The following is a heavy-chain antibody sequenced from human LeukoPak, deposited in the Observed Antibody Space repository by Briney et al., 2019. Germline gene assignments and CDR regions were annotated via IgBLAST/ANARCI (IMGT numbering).Heavy chain of an antibody. Sequence: ASVKVSCKASGYTFTGYYMHWVRQAPGQGLEWMGWINPNSGGTNYAHKFQGRVTMTRDTSISTAYMELSRLRSDDTAVYYCASYCSSTSCPVGFDYWGQGTLVTVSS. CDR2: INPNSGGT. CDR1: GYTFTGYY. V-gene: IGHV1-2*07. CDR3: ASYCSSTSCPVGFDY. J-gene: IGHJ4*02. D-gene: IGHD2-2*01.